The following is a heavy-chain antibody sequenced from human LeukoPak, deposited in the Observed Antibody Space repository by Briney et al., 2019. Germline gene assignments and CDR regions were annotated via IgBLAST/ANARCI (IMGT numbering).Heavy chain of an antibody. Sequence: SETLSLTCTVSGYSISSGYYWSWIRQSPGKGLEWIGEINHSGRANYNSSLKSRVTISVDTSKNQFSLKLTSVTAADTAVYYCARGPMVRGVTGRYWYYYYYMDVWGKGTTVTVSS. V-gene: IGHV4-38-2*02. CDR1: GYSISSGYY. J-gene: IGHJ6*03. CDR3: ARGPMVRGVTGRYWYYYYYMDV. CDR2: INHSGRA. D-gene: IGHD3-10*01.